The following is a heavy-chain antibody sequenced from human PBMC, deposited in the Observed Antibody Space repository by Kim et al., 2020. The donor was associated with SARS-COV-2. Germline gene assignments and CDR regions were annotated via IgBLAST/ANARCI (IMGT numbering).Heavy chain of an antibody. J-gene: IGHJ3*01. CDR2: VRRKGDNYAT. CDR3: GRHAPAASEDALDV. V-gene: IGHV3-73*01. D-gene: IGHD2-2*01. CDR1: GFPFSDSV. Sequence: GGSLRLSCAASGFPFSDSVLHWVRQASGRGLEWVGRVRRKGDNYATAYAASVKGRFTISSDDSSSMAYLQMKTLKTEDTAVYYCGRHAPAASEDALDVWGRGTMVTVSS.